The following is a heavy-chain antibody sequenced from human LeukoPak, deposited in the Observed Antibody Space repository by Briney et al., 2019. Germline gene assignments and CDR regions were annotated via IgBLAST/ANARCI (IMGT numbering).Heavy chain of an antibody. CDR3: ARAGGYVEYGMDV. D-gene: IGHD6-25*01. V-gene: IGHV4-59*01. CDR1: GGTFRTYY. Sequence: TSETLSLTCIISGGTFRTYYWTWIRQPPGKGLEWIGYVYNSGSTNYSNYNPSLKSRVSISVDTSKNQCSLKLSSVTAADTAVYYCARAGGYVEYGMDVWGQGTTVTVSS. J-gene: IGHJ6*02. CDR2: VYNSGSTNYS.